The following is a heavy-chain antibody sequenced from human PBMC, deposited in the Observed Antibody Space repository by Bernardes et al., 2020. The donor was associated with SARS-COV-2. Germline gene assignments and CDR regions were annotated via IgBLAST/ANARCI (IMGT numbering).Heavy chain of an antibody. V-gene: IGHV4-61*01. CDR3: ARVGTWVRGRGPCDS. CDR1: GGSVSSGSYY. D-gene: IGHD1-7*01. CDR2: VSDSGRT. Sequence: SETLSLTCTVSGGSVSSGSYYWSWIRQPPGKGLEWIGYVSDSGRTKYNPSLKSRVTVSADTSRNQFALRLTSVTAADTAVYYCARVGTWVRGRGPCDSWGPGTRVTVSA. J-gene: IGHJ4*02.